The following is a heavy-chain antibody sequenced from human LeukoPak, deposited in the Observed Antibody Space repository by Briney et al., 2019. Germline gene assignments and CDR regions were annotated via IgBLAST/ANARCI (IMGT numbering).Heavy chain of an antibody. J-gene: IGHJ4*02. CDR2: ISGTGGTT. V-gene: IGHV3-23*01. Sequence: GGSLRLSCAPSGFTFSSYAMAWVRQAPGEALDWVSAISGTGGTTYYAASVKGRFTISRDNSKNTFYLQLNNPRVEVSAVYYCASSAIGYFSGGSCYGGWYIDYWGQGTLVTVSS. CDR3: ASSAIGYFSGGSCYGGWYIDY. D-gene: IGHD2-15*01. CDR1: GFTFSSYA.